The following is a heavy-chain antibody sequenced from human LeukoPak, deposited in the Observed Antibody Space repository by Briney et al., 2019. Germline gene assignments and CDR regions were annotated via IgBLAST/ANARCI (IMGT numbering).Heavy chain of an antibody. V-gene: IGHV3-23*01. CDR3: AKSQTLNEGRLRFLEWLPSPYYFDY. CDR2: ISGSTGST. J-gene: IGHJ4*02. Sequence: HAGGSLRLSCAGSGFPFSSDAMNWVRQAPGKGLEWVASISGSTGSTQYADSVKGRFTVSRDNSKNTLYLQMNSLRADDTAVYYCAKSQTLNEGRLRFLEWLPSPYYFDYWGQGTLVTVSS. D-gene: IGHD3-3*01. CDR1: GFPFSSDA.